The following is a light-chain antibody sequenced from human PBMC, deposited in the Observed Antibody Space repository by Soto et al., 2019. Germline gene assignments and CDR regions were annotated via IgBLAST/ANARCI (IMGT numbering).Light chain of an antibody. CDR2: DVS. CDR1: SSDVGGYNY. CDR3: SSYTSSATPCV. J-gene: IGLJ1*01. V-gene: IGLV2-14*01. Sequence: QSALTQPASVSGSPGQSITISCTGTSSDVGGYNYVSWYQQHPGKAPKLMIYDVSNRPSGVSNRFSGSKSGNTASLTISGLQAEDEADYYCSSYTSSATPCVFGTG.